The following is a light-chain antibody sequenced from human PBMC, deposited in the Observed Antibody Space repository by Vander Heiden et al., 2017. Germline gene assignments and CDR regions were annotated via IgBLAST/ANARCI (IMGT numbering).Light chain of an antibody. V-gene: IGLV1-40*01. CDR2: GNN. CDR3: QSFDSSLSVV. J-gene: IGLJ2*01. CDR1: SSNIGAGYD. Sequence: QSVLTQPPSVSGGPGQRVTISCTGSSSNIGAGYDVHWYQQLPGTAPKLLIYGNNNRPSGVPDRFSGSKSGTSASLAITGLQAEDEAEYHCQSFDSSLSVVFGGGTKLTVL.